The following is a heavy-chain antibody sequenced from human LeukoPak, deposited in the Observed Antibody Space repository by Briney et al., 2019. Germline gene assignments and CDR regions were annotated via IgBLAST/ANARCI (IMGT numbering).Heavy chain of an antibody. CDR2: IYYSGST. CDR1: GGSISSGGYS. Sequence: PSETLSLTCTVSGGSISSGGYSWSWIRQPPGKGLEWIGYIYYSGSTYYSPSLKSRVTISVDTSKNQFSLKLSSVTAADTAVYYCARDREDYYDSSGYYSAFDIWGQGTMVAVSS. D-gene: IGHD3-22*01. J-gene: IGHJ3*02. V-gene: IGHV4-30-4*07. CDR3: ARDREDYYDSSGYYSAFDI.